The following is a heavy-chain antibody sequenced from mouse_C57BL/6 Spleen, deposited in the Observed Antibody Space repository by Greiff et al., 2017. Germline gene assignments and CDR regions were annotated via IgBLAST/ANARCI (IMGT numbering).Heavy chain of an antibody. Sequence: EVKLVESGGGLVKPGGSLKLSCAASGFTFSDYGMHWVRQAPEKGLEWVAYISSGSSTIYYADTVKGRFTISRDNAKNTLFLQMTSLSSEDTAMYYCARPPITTVVDYYAMDYWGQGTSVTVSS. CDR1: GFTFSDYG. J-gene: IGHJ4*01. D-gene: IGHD1-1*01. CDR3: ARPPITTVVDYYAMDY. V-gene: IGHV5-17*01. CDR2: ISSGSSTI.